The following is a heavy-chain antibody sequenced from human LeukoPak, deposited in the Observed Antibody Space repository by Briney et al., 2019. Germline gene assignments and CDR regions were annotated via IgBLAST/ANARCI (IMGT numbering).Heavy chain of an antibody. V-gene: IGHV3-48*02. CDR2: IVGSGNTI. D-gene: IGHD3-10*01. J-gene: IGHJ4*02. Sequence: PGGSLRLSCAASGFTFSGYSMIWVRQAPGKGLDWVSHIVGSGNTIYYADSVKGRFTISRDNAKNSLYLQVNSLRDEDTAVYFCARGRTYGSGSYWAFDYWGQGTLVTVSS. CDR3: ARGRTYGSGSYWAFDY. CDR1: GFTFSGYS.